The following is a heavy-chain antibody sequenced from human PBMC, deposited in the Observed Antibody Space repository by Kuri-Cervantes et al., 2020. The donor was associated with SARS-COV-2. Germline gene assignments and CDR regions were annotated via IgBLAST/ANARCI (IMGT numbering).Heavy chain of an antibody. CDR2: LKSKTDGGTT. Sequence: GGSLRLSCAASGFSFSHAWMSWVRQAPGKGLEWVGRLKSKTDGGTTDYAAPVKGRFTISRDDSKNTLYLQMNSLKTEETAVYYCTTYGFHDGFDIWGQGTMVTVSS. D-gene: IGHD4-17*01. CDR3: TTYGFHDGFDI. J-gene: IGHJ3*02. CDR1: GFSFSHAW. V-gene: IGHV3-15*01.